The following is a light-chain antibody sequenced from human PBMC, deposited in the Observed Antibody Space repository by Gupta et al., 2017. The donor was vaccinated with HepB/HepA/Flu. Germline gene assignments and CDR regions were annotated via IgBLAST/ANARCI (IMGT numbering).Light chain of an antibody. CDR2: KAS. V-gene: IGKV1-5*03. Sequence: DILLTQSPSTLSASPGDRVTITCRASQSISSWLAWYQQRPGKAPKLLIYKASRVDSGVPSRFSGSGSGTEFTLTISSLQPDDFATYYCQHQSNCPCTFGQGTKVEIK. CDR3: QHQSNCPCT. CDR1: QSISSW. J-gene: IGKJ1*01.